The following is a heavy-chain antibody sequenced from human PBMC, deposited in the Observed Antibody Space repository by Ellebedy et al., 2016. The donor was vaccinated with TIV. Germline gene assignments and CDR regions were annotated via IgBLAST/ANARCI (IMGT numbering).Heavy chain of an antibody. J-gene: IGHJ4*02. CDR3: VKEEWWRFDY. CDR2: IWHDESHK. V-gene: IGHV3-33*06. CDR1: GFIFSNYG. Sequence: GESLKISCAASGFIFSNYGMHWVRQVPGKGLEWVAVIWHDESHKYYADSVKGRFTISRDNSKNTLNLQMNSLRAEDTAVYYCVKEEWWRFDYWGQGTLVTVSS. D-gene: IGHD2-15*01.